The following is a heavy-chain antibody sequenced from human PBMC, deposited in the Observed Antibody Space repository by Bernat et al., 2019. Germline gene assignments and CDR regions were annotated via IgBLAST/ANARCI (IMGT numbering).Heavy chain of an antibody. D-gene: IGHD2-15*01. CDR1: GFTFSSYE. Sequence: EVQLVESGGGLVQPGGSLRLSCAASGFTFSSYEMNWVRQAPGKGLEWVSYISSSGSTIYYADSVKGRFTISRDNAKNSLYLQMNSLRAEDTAVYYCARAGYCSGGSCSINWYFDLWGRGTLVTVSS. CDR2: ISSSGSTI. J-gene: IGHJ2*01. V-gene: IGHV3-48*03. CDR3: ARAGYCSGGSCSINWYFDL.